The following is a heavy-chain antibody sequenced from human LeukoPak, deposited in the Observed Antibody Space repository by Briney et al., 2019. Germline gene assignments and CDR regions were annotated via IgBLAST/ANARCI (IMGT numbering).Heavy chain of an antibody. CDR2: TNSGGSA. CDR3: ARGTYSSGWYYFDY. J-gene: IGHJ4*02. CDR1: GFIVSSNY. Sequence: PGGSLRLSCAASGFIVSSNYMGWVRQAPGKGLEWVSSTNSGGSANYADSVKGRFTISRDNSKNTLFLQMNSLRPEDTAVYYCARGTYSSGWYYFDYWGQGTLVTVSS. V-gene: IGHV3-53*05. D-gene: IGHD6-19*01.